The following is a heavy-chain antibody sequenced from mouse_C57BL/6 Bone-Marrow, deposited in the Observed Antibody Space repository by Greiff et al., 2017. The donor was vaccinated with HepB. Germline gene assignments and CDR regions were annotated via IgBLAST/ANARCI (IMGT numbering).Heavy chain of an antibody. CDR3: TTLHYDYDVGYAMDY. J-gene: IGHJ4*01. V-gene: IGHV14-4*01. D-gene: IGHD2-4*01. CDR1: GFNIKDDY. Sequence: EVKLMESGAELVRPGASVKLSCTASGFNIKDDYMHWVKQRPEQGLEWIGWIDPENGDTEYASKFQGKATITADTSSNTAYLQLSSLTSEDTAVYYCTTLHYDYDVGYAMDYWGQGTSVTVSS. CDR2: IDPENGDT.